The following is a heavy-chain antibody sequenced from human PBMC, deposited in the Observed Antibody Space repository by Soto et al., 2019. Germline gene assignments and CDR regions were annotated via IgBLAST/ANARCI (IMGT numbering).Heavy chain of an antibody. CDR1: GFTFSSYA. V-gene: IGHV3-23*01. CDR3: AKAPDDYGDTRGAFDI. CDR2: IGGSGGST. D-gene: IGHD4-17*01. J-gene: IGHJ3*02. Sequence: GGSLRLSCAASGFTFSSYAMSWVRQAPGKGLEWVSAIGGSGGSTYYADSVKGRFTISRDNSKNTLFLQMNSLRAEDTAVYYCAKAPDDYGDTRGAFDIWGQGTMVTVSS.